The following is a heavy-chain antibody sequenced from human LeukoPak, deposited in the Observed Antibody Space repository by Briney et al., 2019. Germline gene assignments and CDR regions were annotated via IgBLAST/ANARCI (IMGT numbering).Heavy chain of an antibody. V-gene: IGHV3-23*01. J-gene: IGHJ4*02. CDR3: AKDPGYQVVYCFDY. CDR1: GFTVSSYS. D-gene: IGHD2-2*01. CDR2: ISGSGGST. Sequence: GGSLRLSCAASGFTVSSYSMSWVRKAPGKGLEWVSGISGSGGSTDYADSVKGRFTISRDNSKNTLYLQMNSLRVEDTAVYYCAKDPGYQVVYCFDYWGQGTLVTVSS.